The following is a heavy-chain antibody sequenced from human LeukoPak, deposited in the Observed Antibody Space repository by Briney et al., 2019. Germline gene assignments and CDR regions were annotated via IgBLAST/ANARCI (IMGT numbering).Heavy chain of an antibody. Sequence: SETLSLTCTVSGGSISSYYWSWIRQPPGKGLEWIGYIYYSGSTNYNPSLKSRVTISVDTSKNQFSLKLSSVTAADTAVYYCAIDAEGGGYVFDYWGQGTLVTVSS. V-gene: IGHV4-59*01. CDR2: IYYSGST. D-gene: IGHD5-12*01. CDR1: GGSISSYY. CDR3: AIDAEGGGYVFDY. J-gene: IGHJ4*02.